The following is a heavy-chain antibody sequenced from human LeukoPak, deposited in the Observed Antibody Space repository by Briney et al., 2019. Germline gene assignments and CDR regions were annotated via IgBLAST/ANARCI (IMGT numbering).Heavy chain of an antibody. CDR3: ARDYIGSNALDS. CDR2: INPSGGST. CDR1: GYTFTSYY. D-gene: IGHD1-1*01. J-gene: IGHJ4*02. V-gene: IGHV1-46*01. Sequence: GASVKVSCKSSGYTFTSYYIHWVRQAPGQGLEWMGIINPSGGSTSYAQKFQGRITMTRDTSTSTVYMELSSLRSEDTAVYYCARDYIGSNALDSWGQGTLVTVSS.